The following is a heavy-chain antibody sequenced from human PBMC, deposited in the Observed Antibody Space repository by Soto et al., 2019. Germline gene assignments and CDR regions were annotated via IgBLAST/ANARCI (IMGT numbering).Heavy chain of an antibody. CDR1: GFTFSNYW. CDR2: IKQDGSEK. Sequence: GESLKISCAASGFTFSNYWMNWVRQAPGKGPEWVANIKQDGSEKYYVDSVKGRFTISRDNAKNSLYLQMNSLRAEDTAVYYCAKGMAVAANWFDSWGQGTLVTVSS. D-gene: IGHD6-19*01. J-gene: IGHJ5*01. V-gene: IGHV3-7*01. CDR3: AKGMAVAANWFDS.